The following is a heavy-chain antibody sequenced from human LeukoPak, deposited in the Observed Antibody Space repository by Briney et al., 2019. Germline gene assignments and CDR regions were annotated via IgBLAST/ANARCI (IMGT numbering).Heavy chain of an antibody. Sequence: PGGSLRLSCAASGFTFSSYAMSWVRQAPGKGLEWVSAISGSGGSTYYADSVKGRFTISRDNSKNTLYLQMNSLRDEHTAVYYCAKVPLAYYDRSDLSSFDYWGQGTLVTVSS. V-gene: IGHV3-23*01. J-gene: IGHJ4*02. CDR2: ISGSGGST. CDR3: AKVPLAYYDRSDLSSFDY. CDR1: GFTFSSYA. D-gene: IGHD3-22*01.